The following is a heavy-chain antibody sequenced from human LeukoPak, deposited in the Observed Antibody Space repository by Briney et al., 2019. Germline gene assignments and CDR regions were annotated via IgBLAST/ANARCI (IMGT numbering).Heavy chain of an antibody. J-gene: IGHJ4*02. V-gene: IGHV3-64*02. CDR3: ARDSVIYGY. CDR2: INYKGGTT. CDR1: GFTLSSFS. Sequence: GGSLRLSCAASGFTLSSFSMHWVRQSPGRGLEYVSAINYKGGTTYYADSVKGRFTISRDNAKNSLYLQMNSLRAEDTAVYYCARDSVIYGYWGQGTLVTVSS. D-gene: IGHD3/OR15-3a*01.